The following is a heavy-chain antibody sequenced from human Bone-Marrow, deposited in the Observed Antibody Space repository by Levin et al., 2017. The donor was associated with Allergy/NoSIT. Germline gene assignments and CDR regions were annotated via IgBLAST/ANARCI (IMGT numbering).Heavy chain of an antibody. CDR2: INTNTGNP. Sequence: ASVKVSCKASGYTFTSYAMNWVRQAPGQGLEWMGWINTNTGNPTYAQGFTGRFVFSLDTSVSTAYLQISSLKAEDTAVFYCARRANSGYDPDFDYWGQGTLVTVSS. D-gene: IGHD5-12*01. V-gene: IGHV7-4-1*02. CDR3: ARRANSGYDPDFDY. CDR1: GYTFTSYA. J-gene: IGHJ4*02.